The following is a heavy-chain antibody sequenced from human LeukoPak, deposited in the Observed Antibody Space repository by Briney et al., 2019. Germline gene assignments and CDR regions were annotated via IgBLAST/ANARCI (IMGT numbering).Heavy chain of an antibody. CDR3: ARDRRRYSSGYSGAFDI. Sequence: SETLSLTCTVSGGSISSYYWSWIRQPPGKGLEWIGYIYYSGSTNYNPSLKSRVTISVDTSKNQFSLKLSSVTAADTAVYYCARDRRRYSSGYSGAFDIWGQGTMVTVSS. CDR1: GGSISSYY. V-gene: IGHV4-59*13. CDR2: IYYSGST. D-gene: IGHD3-22*01. J-gene: IGHJ3*02.